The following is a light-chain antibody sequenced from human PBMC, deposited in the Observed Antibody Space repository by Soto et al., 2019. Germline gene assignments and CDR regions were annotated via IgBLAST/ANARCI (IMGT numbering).Light chain of an antibody. CDR2: EVS. Sequence: QSALTQPPSASGSPGQSVTISCTGTSSDVGGYNYVSWYQQHPGKAPKLMIYEVSKRPSGVPDRFSGSKSGNTASLTVSGLQADDDADYYCSSYAGSNNLVFGTGTKLTVL. J-gene: IGLJ1*01. V-gene: IGLV2-8*01. CDR1: SSDVGGYNY. CDR3: SSYAGSNNLV.